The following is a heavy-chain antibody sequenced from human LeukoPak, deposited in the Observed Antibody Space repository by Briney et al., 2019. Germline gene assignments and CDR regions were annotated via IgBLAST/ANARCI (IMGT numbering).Heavy chain of an antibody. CDR1: GGTFSSYA. J-gene: IGHJ6*03. V-gene: IGHV1-69*05. Sequence: ASVKVSCKASGGTFSSYAISWVRQAPGQGLEWMGGIIPIFGTANYAQKFQGRVTITTDESTSTAYMELSSLRSEDTAVYYCARGDIVVVAGAGHYMDVWGKGTTVTVSS. CDR2: IIPIFGTA. CDR3: ARGDIVVVAGAGHYMDV. D-gene: IGHD2-2*01.